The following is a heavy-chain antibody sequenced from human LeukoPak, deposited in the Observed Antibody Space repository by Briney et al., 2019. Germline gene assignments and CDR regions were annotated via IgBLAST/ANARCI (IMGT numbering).Heavy chain of an antibody. CDR3: AREGAGYRGYDYDYFYAMDV. CDR1: GFTVSSNY. D-gene: IGHD5-12*01. CDR2: IYSGGSS. J-gene: IGHJ6*02. Sequence: GGSLRLSCAASGFTVSSNYMSWVRQAPGKGLEWVSLIYSGGSSYYADSVKGRFTISRDNAKNSVYLQMSSLRAEDTALYYCAREGAGYRGYDYDYFYAMDVWGQGTTVTVSS. V-gene: IGHV3-66*01.